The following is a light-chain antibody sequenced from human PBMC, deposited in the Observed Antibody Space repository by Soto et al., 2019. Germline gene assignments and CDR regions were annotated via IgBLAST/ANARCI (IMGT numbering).Light chain of an antibody. CDR1: QSVSSSY. V-gene: IGKV3-20*01. CDR2: GAS. J-gene: IGKJ5*01. Sequence: EIVLTQSPGILSLSPGERATLSCRASQSVSSSYLAWYQQKPGQAPRLLIYGASSRATGIPDRFSGSGSGTDFTLTISRLEPEDFAVYYCQQYGSSPPITFGQGTDWRLN. CDR3: QQYGSSPPIT.